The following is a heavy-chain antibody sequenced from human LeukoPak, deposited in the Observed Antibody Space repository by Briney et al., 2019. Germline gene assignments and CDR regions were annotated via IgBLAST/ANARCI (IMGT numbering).Heavy chain of an antibody. J-gene: IGHJ4*02. Sequence: SQTLSLTCTVSGGSISSGSYYWSWIRQPAGKGPEWIGRIYTSGSTNYNPSLKSRVTISVDTSKNQFSLKLSSVTAADTAVYYCARDGYHFDSSGFYSLDYWGQGTLVTVSS. CDR3: ARDGYHFDSSGFYSLDY. D-gene: IGHD3-22*01. CDR1: GGSISSGSYY. CDR2: IYTSGST. V-gene: IGHV4-61*02.